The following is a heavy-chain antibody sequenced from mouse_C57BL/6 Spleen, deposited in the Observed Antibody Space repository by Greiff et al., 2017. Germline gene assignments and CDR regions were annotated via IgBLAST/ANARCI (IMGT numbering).Heavy chain of an antibody. Sequence: VQVVESGAELMKPGASVKLSCKATGYTFTGYWIEWVKQRPGHGLEWIGRIDPNSGGTKYNEKFKSKATLTVDKPSSTAYMQLSSLTSEDSAVYYCAREGLQYAMDYWGQGTSVTVSS. D-gene: IGHD2-13*01. J-gene: IGHJ4*01. CDR2: IDPNSGGT. CDR3: AREGLQYAMDY. V-gene: IGHV1-72*01. CDR1: GYTFTGYW.